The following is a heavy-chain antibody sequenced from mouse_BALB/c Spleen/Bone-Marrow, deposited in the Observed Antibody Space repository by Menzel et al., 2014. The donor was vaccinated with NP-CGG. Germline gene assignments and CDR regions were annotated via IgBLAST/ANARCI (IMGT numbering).Heavy chain of an antibody. Sequence: EVQGVESGGDLVKPGGSLILSCAASGFTFSSYGMSWVRQTPDKRLEWVATVSSGGSYTYYPDSVKGRFTISRDNAKNTLYLQMSSLKSEDTAMYYCASGNYYAMDYWGQGTSVTVSS. CDR2: VSSGGSYT. CDR1: GFTFSSYG. J-gene: IGHJ4*01. D-gene: IGHD1-1*01. V-gene: IGHV5-6*01. CDR3: ASGNYYAMDY.